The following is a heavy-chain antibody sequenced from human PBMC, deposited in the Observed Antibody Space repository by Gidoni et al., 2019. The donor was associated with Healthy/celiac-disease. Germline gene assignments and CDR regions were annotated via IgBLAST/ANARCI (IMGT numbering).Heavy chain of an antibody. D-gene: IGHD3-16*01. V-gene: IGHV4-59*01. CDR1: GGSISSYY. J-gene: IGHJ4*02. CDR2: IYYSGST. CDR3: ARGRSGGVDY. Sequence: QVQLQESGPGLVKPSETLSLTCTVSGGSISSYYWSWIRQPPGKGLEWIGYIYYSGSTNYNPSLKSRVTISVDTSKNQFSLKLSSVTAADTAVYYCARGRSGGVDYWGQGTLVTVSS.